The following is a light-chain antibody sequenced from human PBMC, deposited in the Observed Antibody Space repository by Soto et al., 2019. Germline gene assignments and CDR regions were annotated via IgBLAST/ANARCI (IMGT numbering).Light chain of an antibody. V-gene: IGKV1-39*01. CDR1: QSISRY. Sequence: DIQMTQSPSSLSASVGDRVTITCRASQSISRYLNWYQQKPGKAPKLLISAASSLQSGVPSRFSGSGSGTDFTLTISSLQPEDFATYYCQQSYNTPPYTFGQGTKLEIK. J-gene: IGKJ2*01. CDR3: QQSYNTPPYT. CDR2: AAS.